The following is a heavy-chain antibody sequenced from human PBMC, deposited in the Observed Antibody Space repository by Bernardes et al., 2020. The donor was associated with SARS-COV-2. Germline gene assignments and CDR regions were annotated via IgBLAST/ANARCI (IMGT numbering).Heavy chain of an antibody. CDR2: VHYRGST. Sequence: SATLSLTCSVSGDPINDYYWSWIRQTPGKGLEWIGYVHYRGSTNYNPSLKSRVTISVDTSRNQFSLKLSSLTAADTAIYYCARDPTGSYLNYFDVWGQGNLVTVSS. CDR3: ARDPTGSYLNYFDV. D-gene: IGHD1-26*01. V-gene: IGHV4-59*01. J-gene: IGHJ4*02. CDR1: GDPINDYY.